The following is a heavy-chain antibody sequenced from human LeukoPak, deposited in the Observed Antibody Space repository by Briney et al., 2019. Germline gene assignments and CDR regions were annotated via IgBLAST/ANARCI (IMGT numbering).Heavy chain of an antibody. Sequence: SETLSLTCAVSGYSISTGYYWGWVRQPPGKGLEWIGNSYHSGTSYYNPSLKSRVSISVDTSKNQFSLKLRSVTAADTAVYYCARKYGSNAGYFDYWGQGALVTFSS. CDR1: GYSISTGYY. J-gene: IGHJ4*02. D-gene: IGHD4-23*01. V-gene: IGHV4-38-2*01. CDR2: SYHSGTS. CDR3: ARKYGSNAGYFDY.